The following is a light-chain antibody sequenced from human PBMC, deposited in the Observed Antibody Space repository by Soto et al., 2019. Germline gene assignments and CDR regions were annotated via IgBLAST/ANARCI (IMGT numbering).Light chain of an antibody. Sequence: EIVMTQSPATLSVSPGERATLSCRASQSVSSNLAWYQQKPGQAPRLLIYGASTRATGIPARFSGSGSGTNVTPTISSLQSEDFAVYYCQQYNNWCSWTFGQGAKVEIK. V-gene: IGKV3-15*01. CDR3: QQYNNWCSWT. J-gene: IGKJ1*01. CDR2: GAS. CDR1: QSVSSN.